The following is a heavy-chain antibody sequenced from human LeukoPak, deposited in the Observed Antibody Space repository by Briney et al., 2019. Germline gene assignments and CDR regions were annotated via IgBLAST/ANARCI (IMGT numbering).Heavy chain of an antibody. V-gene: IGHV3-7*01. Sequence: GGSLRLSCAASGFTFSSYAMSWVRQAPGKGLEWVANINEDGSNKWHLGSVKGRFTVSRDNARNSLYLQMNSPRAEDTAVYYCARDGFDCSSTSCQDYWGQGTLVTVSS. CDR2: INEDGSNK. CDR1: GFTFSSYA. D-gene: IGHD2-2*01. J-gene: IGHJ4*02. CDR3: ARDGFDCSSTSCQDY.